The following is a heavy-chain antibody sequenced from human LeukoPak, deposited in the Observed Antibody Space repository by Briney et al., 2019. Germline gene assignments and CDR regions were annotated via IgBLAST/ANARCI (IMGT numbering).Heavy chain of an antibody. V-gene: IGHV4-34*01. Sequence: PSETLSLTCAVYGGSFSTYYWMWIRQPPGKGLEWIGEINPSGSTNYNPSLKSRVTISVDTSKNQFSLKLSSVTAADTAVYYCARDVPRRYFDWLLWDWYFDLWGRGTLVTVSS. CDR2: INPSGST. J-gene: IGHJ2*01. CDR3: ARDVPRRYFDWLLWDWYFDL. CDR1: GGSFSTYY. D-gene: IGHD3-9*01.